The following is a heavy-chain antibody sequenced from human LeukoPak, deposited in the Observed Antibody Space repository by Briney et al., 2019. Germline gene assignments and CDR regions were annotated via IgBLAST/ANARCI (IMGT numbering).Heavy chain of an antibody. CDR2: IRSSSSYI. D-gene: IGHD3-22*01. CDR3: ARDQASYYYDSSGPIDY. CDR1: GFTFSSYS. Sequence: GGPLRLTCAASGFTFSSYSMNWVRQAPGKGLEWVSSIRSSSSYIYYADSVKGRFTISRDNAKNSLYLQMNRLRAEDTAVYYCARDQASYYYDSSGPIDYWGQGTLVTVSS. V-gene: IGHV3-21*01. J-gene: IGHJ4*02.